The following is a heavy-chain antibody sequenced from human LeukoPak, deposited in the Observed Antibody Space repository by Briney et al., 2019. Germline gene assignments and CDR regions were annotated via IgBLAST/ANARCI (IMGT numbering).Heavy chain of an antibody. J-gene: IGHJ4*02. CDR3: TTSIMITFGGVIVNY. D-gene: IGHD3-16*02. CDR1: GFTFSSYA. Sequence: GGSLRLSCAASGFTFSSYAMSWVRQAPGKGLEWVGRIKSKTDGGTTDYAAPVKGRFTISRDDSKNTLYLQMNSLKTEDTAVYYCTTSIMITFGGVIVNYWGQGTLVTVSS. V-gene: IGHV3-15*01. CDR2: IKSKTDGGTT.